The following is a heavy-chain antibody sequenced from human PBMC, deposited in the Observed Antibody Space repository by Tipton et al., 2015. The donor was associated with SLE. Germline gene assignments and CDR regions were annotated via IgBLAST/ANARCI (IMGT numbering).Heavy chain of an antibody. D-gene: IGHD4-17*01. CDR3: ARRKARGVTRKDYYYGMDV. J-gene: IGHJ6*02. Sequence: QSGAEVKKPGASVKVSCKASGYTFTSYGISWVRQAPGQGLEWMGWISAYNGNTNYAQKLQGRVTMTTDTSTSIAYMELRSLRSDDTAVYYCARRKARGVTRKDYYYGMDVWGQGTTVTVSS. V-gene: IGHV1-18*01. CDR1: GYTFTSYG. CDR2: ISAYNGNT.